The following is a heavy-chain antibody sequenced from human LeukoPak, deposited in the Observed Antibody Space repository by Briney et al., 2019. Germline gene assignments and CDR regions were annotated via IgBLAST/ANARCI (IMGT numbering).Heavy chain of an antibody. V-gene: IGHV3-23*01. CDR3: AKTEAPAAVRAGSDY. CDR1: GFTFSNYG. CDR2: ISGSGSAT. J-gene: IGHJ4*02. Sequence: GGSLRLSCAASGFTFSNYGMSWVRQAPGKGLGWVSPISGSGSATSNAGSVKGRFTTSRDNSNNTLYLQMKSLRAEDTAVYYCAKTEAPAAVRAGSDYWGQGTLVTVSS. D-gene: IGHD2-2*02.